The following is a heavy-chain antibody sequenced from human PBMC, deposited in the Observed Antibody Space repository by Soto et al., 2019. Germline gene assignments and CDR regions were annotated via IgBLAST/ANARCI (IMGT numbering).Heavy chain of an antibody. CDR3: ARWYSSGWYGWFDP. V-gene: IGHV4-61*01. D-gene: IGHD6-19*01. CDR2: IYHSGNT. CDR1: GGSVSSGTYY. Sequence: QVQLQESGPGLVKPSETLSLTCTVSGGSVSSGTYYWSWIRQPPGKGLEWIGYIYHSGNTNYNPSLKSRVTISIDTSKNQFSLKLSSVTAADTAVYYCARWYSSGWYGWFDPWGQGPLVTVSS. J-gene: IGHJ5*02.